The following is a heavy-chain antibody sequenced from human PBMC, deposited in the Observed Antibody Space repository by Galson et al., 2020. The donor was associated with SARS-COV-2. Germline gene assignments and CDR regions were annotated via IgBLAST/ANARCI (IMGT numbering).Heavy chain of an antibody. CDR2: IDWDDDK. CDR1: GFSLSTSGMC. Sequence: GPTLVKPTQTLTLTCTSSGFSLSTSGMCVSWIRQPPGNALEWPARIDWDDDKYYSTSLKTRLTTPKDTSKNQVVLTMTNMDPVETATYYCARIGHTVSNDYWGQGTLVTVSS. D-gene: IGHD4-17*01. CDR3: ARIGHTVSNDY. J-gene: IGHJ4*02. V-gene: IGHV2-70*11.